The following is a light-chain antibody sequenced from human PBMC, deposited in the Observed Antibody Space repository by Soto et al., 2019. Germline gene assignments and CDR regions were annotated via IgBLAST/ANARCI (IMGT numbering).Light chain of an antibody. Sequence: EIVLTQSPATLSLSPGERASLSCRASQSLSSYLAWYQQKPGQAPRLLIYDASNRATGIPARLSGSGSGTDLTLTISSLEPEDFAVYYCQQRSNWLTFGGGTKVEIK. CDR2: DAS. CDR3: QQRSNWLT. V-gene: IGKV3-11*01. CDR1: QSLSSY. J-gene: IGKJ4*01.